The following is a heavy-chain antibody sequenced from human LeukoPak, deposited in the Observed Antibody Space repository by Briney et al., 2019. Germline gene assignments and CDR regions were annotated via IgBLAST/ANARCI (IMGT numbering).Heavy chain of an antibody. CDR3: GGLSEEHWFDP. J-gene: IGHJ5*02. V-gene: IGHV4-39*07. CDR1: GGSISSSSYY. Sequence: PSETLSLTCTVSGGSISSSSYYWSWIRQPPGKGLEWIGEINHSGSTNYNPSLKSRVTISVDTSKNQFSLKLSSVTAADTAVYYCGGLSEEHWFDPWGQGTLVTVSS. D-gene: IGHD1-26*01. CDR2: INHSGST.